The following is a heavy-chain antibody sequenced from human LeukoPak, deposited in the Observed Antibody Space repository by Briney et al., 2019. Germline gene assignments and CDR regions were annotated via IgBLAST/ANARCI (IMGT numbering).Heavy chain of an antibody. V-gene: IGHV3-23*01. CDR2: ISGSGGST. CDR3: AKDMWPLNDWLFYFDY. J-gene: IGHJ4*02. D-gene: IGHD3-9*01. Sequence: GGSLRLSCAASGFTFSSYAMSWVHQAPGKGLEWVSAISGSGGSTYYADSVKGRFTISRDNSKNTLYLQMNSLRAEDTAVYYCAKDMWPLNDWLFYFDYWGQGTLVTVSS. CDR1: GFTFSSYA.